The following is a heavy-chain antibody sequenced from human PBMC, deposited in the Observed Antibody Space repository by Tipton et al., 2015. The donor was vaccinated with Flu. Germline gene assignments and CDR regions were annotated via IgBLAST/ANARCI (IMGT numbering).Heavy chain of an antibody. CDR3: ANHRSWSAFDI. Sequence: SLRLSCAASGFTFGHYWMTWVRHIPGKGLEWVANIDQDGSNINYVDSVKGRFTISRDNFKSMLYLEMNSLRAEDTAVYHCANHRSWSAFDIWGQGTVVTVSS. CDR2: IDQDGSNI. CDR1: GFTFGHYW. V-gene: IGHV3-7*03. D-gene: IGHD3-3*01. J-gene: IGHJ3*02.